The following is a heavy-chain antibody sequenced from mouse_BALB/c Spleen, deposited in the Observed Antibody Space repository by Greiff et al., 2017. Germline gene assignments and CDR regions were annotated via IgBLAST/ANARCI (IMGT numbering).Heavy chain of an antibody. CDR2: ISYSGST. V-gene: IGHV3-2*02. J-gene: IGHJ3*01. D-gene: IGHD2-2*01. CDR3: ARSNYGYDVWFAY. Sequence: EVQLQQSGPGLVKPSQSLSLTCTVTGYSITSDYAWNWIRHFPGNKLEWMGYISYSGSTSYNPSLKSRISITRDTSKNQFFLQLNSVTTEDTATYYCARSNYGYDVWFAYWGQGTLVTVSA. CDR1: GYSITSDYA.